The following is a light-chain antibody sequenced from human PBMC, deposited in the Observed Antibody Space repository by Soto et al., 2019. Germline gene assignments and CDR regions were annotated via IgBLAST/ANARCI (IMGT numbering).Light chain of an antibody. Sequence: QSVLTQAPSASGTPGQRVTISCSGSSSNIGSNTVSWYQQVPGTAPKLLIYSNDQRPSGVPDRFSGSKSGTSASLAIGGLQSEDEADYYCAAWDGSLNGWVFGGGTKVPVL. CDR3: AAWDGSLNGWV. J-gene: IGLJ2*01. V-gene: IGLV1-44*01. CDR2: SND. CDR1: SSNIGSNT.